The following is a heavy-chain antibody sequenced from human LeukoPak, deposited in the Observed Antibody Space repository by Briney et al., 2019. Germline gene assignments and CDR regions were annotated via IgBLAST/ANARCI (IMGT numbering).Heavy chain of an antibody. D-gene: IGHD2-15*01. CDR2: MNPNSGNT. V-gene: IGHV1-8*01. J-gene: IGHJ6*02. CDR3: ARGLQGYCSGGSCNTYYYYYYGMDV. Sequence: GASVKVSCKASGYTITSYDINWVRQATGQGLEWMGWMNPNSGNTGYALKFQGRVTMTRNTSISTAYMELSSLRSEDTAVYYCARGLQGYCSGGSCNTYYYYYYGMDVWGQGTTVTVSS. CDR1: GYTITSYD.